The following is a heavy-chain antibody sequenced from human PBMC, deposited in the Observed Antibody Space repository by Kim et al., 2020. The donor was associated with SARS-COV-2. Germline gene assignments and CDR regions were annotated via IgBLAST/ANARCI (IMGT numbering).Heavy chain of an antibody. CDR3: TRKYYYDSSGYDY. Sequence: GGSLRLSCTASGFTFGDYAMSWFRQAPGKGLEWVGFIRSKAYGGTTEYAASVKGRFTISRDDSKSIAYLQMNSLKTEDTAVYYCTRKYYYDSSGYDYWGQGTLVTVSS. D-gene: IGHD3-22*01. J-gene: IGHJ4*02. V-gene: IGHV3-49*03. CDR2: IRSKAYGGTT. CDR1: GFTFGDYA.